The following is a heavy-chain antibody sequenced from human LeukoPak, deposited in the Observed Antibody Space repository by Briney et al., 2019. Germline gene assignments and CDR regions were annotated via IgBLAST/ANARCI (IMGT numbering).Heavy chain of an antibody. CDR3: ARDGEYSYGYGFDY. Sequence: GGSLRLSCAASGFTFSDYYMSWIRQAPGKGLEWVSYISSSSSYTNYADSVKGRFTISRDNAKNSLYLQMNSLRAEDTAVYYCARDGEYSYGYGFDYWGQGTLVTVSS. CDR2: ISSSSSYT. J-gene: IGHJ4*02. D-gene: IGHD5-18*01. CDR1: GFTFSDYY. V-gene: IGHV3-11*06.